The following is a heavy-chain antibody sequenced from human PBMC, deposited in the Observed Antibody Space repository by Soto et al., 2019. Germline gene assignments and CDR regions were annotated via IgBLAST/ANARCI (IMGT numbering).Heavy chain of an antibody. J-gene: IGHJ4*02. CDR2: IIPIFGTA. CDR1: GGTFSSYA. V-gene: IGHV1-69*13. D-gene: IGHD2-21*01. Sequence: SVKVSCKASGGTFSSYAISWVRQAPGQGLEWMGGIIPIFGTANYAQKFQGRVTITADESTSTAYMELSSLRSEDTAVYYCARGHLSGDDLDYWGQGTLVTVSS. CDR3: ARGHLSGDDLDY.